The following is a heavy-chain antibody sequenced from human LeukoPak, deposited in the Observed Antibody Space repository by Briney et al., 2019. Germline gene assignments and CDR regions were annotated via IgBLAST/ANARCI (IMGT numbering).Heavy chain of an antibody. D-gene: IGHD3-3*01. J-gene: IGHJ4*02. V-gene: IGHV3-74*01. CDR2: INTDGSST. CDR1: GFTFSSYW. CDR3: ARVKAYYDFWSGYYDY. Sequence: PGGSLRLSCAASGFTFSSYWMHWVRQAPGKGLVWVSRINTDGSSTSYADSVKGRFTISRDNAKNTLYLQMNSLRAEDTAVYYCARVKAYYDFWSGYYDYWGQGTLVTVSS.